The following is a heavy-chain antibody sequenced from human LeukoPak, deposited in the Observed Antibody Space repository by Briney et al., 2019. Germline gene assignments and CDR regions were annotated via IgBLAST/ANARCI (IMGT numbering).Heavy chain of an antibody. V-gene: IGHV3-30*03. D-gene: IGHD3-22*01. CDR3: AREYYYDGSGYYGSDY. J-gene: IGHJ4*02. CDR2: ISYDGSNK. CDR1: GFPFSSYW. Sequence: GGSLRLSCVASGFPFSSYWMTWVRQAPGKGLEWVAVISYDGSNKYYADSVKGRFTISRDNSKNTLYLQMSSLRAEDTAVYYCAREYYYDGSGYYGSDYWGQGTLATVSS.